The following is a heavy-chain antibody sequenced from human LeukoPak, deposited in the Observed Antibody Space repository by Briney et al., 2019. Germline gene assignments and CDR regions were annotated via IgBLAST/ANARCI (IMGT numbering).Heavy chain of an antibody. J-gene: IGHJ4*02. CDR2: TNPNSGGT. V-gene: IGHV1-2*02. D-gene: IGHD6-13*01. CDR3: ARVRTRIAAAGTWAFDY. Sequence: GASVKVSCKASGYTFTGYYMHWVRQAPGQGLEWMGWTNPNSGGTNYAQKFQGRVTMTRDTSISTAYMELSRLRSDDTAVYYCARVRTRIAAAGTWAFDYWGQGTLVTVSS. CDR1: GYTFTGYY.